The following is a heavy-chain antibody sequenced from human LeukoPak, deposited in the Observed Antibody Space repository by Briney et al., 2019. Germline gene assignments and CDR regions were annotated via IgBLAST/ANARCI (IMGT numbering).Heavy chain of an antibody. CDR3: STSDDGSGYLTSFDP. CDR1: GGSISSGGFY. V-gene: IGHV4-31*03. J-gene: IGHJ5*02. CDR2: VYYTGTT. Sequence: SETLSLTCTVSGGSISSGGFYWSWIRQLPGKGLEWIGYVYYTGTTYYNPSLRTRVIISVDTSKNQFSLKVNSVTASDTAVYYCSTSDDGSGYLTSFDPWGQGTLVTVSS. D-gene: IGHD3-22*01.